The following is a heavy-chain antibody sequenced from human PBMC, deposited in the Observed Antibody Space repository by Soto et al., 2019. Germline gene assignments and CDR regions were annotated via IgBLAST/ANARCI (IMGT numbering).Heavy chain of an antibody. CDR1: GFIVSSNY. V-gene: IGHV3-66*01. CDR2: IYSGGST. D-gene: IGHD2-8*01. CDR3: AREIYRRDPLMFYYYDMDV. J-gene: IGHJ6*03. Sequence: EVQLVESGGGLVQPGGSLRLSCAASGFIVSSNYMSWVRQAPGKGLEWVSVIYSGGSTYYADSVKGRITISRDNSKNALYLQMNSLRAEDTAVYYWAREIYRRDPLMFYYYDMDVWCKGTTVTVSS.